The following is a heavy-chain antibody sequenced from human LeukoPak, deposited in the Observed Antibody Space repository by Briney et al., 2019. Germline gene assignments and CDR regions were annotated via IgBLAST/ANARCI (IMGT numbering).Heavy chain of an antibody. CDR1: GYTLTELS. J-gene: IGHJ4*02. Sequence: VASVKVSCKVSGYTLTELSMHWVRQAPGKGLEGMGGFDPEDGETIYAQKFQGRVTMTEDTSTDTAYMELSSLRSEDTAVYYCAIDIAVAGYFDYWGQGTLSPSPQ. CDR2: FDPEDGET. CDR3: AIDIAVAGYFDY. D-gene: IGHD6-19*01. V-gene: IGHV1-24*01.